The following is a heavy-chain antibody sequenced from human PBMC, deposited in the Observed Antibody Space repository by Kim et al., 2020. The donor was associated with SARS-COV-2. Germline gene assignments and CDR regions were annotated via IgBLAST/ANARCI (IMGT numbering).Heavy chain of an antibody. V-gene: IGHV4-4*02. J-gene: IGHJ4*02. CDR3: ARVAVGLHSSSWPYYFDY. CDR2: IYHSGST. CDR1: GGSISSSNW. D-gene: IGHD6-13*01. Sequence: SETLSLTCAVSGGSISSSNWWSWVRQPPGKGLEWIGEIYHSGSTNYNPSLKSRVTISVDKSKNQFSLKLSSVTAADTAVYYCARVAVGLHSSSWPYYFDYWGQGTLVTVSS.